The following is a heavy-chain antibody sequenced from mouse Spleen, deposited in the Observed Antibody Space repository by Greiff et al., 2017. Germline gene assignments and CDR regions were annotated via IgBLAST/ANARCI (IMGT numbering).Heavy chain of an antibody. J-gene: IGHJ4*01. CDR1: GFNIKDDY. V-gene: IGHV14-4*01. CDR2: IDPENGDT. CDR3: TTVRPYYYGSSYKAMDY. D-gene: IGHD1-1*01. Sequence: EVKLMESGAELVRPGASVKLSCTASGFNIKDDYMHWVKQRPEQGLEWIGWIDPENGDTEYASKFQGKATITADTSSNTAYLQLSSLTSEDTAVYYCTTVRPYYYGSSYKAMDYWGQGTSVTVSS.